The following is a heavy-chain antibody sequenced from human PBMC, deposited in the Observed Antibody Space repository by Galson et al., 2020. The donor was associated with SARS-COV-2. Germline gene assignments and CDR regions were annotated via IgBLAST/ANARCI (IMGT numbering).Heavy chain of an antibody. CDR1: GFSLSTSGMC. D-gene: IGHD6-13*01. CDR3: ARTTFRGSSSGYGRVFDY. CDR2: IAWDDDK. Sequence: SGPTLVKPTQTLTLTCTFSGFSLSTSGMCVSWIRQPPGKALEWPALIAWDDDKYYRTSLKTRLTISKDTSKNQVVLTMTNMDPVDTATYYCARTTFRGSSSGYGRVFDYWGQGTLVTVSS. V-gene: IGHV2-70*01. J-gene: IGHJ4*02.